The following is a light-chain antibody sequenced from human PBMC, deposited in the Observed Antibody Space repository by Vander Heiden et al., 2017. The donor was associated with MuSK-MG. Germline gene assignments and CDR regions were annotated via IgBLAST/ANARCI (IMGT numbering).Light chain of an antibody. CDR2: ANN. J-gene: IGLJ2*01. Sequence: QSVLTQPPSVSGAPGQRVTISCTGNSSNIGAGYDVHWYQQLPGTAPKLLIYANNNRPSGVPDRFSGSKSGASASLAITGLQAEDEADYDCQSYDSSLSVVFGGGTKLTVL. CDR3: QSYDSSLSVV. CDR1: SSNIGAGYD. V-gene: IGLV1-40*01.